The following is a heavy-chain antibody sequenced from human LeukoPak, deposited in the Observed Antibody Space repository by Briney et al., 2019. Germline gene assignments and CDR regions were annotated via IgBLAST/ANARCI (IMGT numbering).Heavy chain of an antibody. J-gene: IGHJ6*02. CDR3: ARHEGRHILYGMDV. CDR1: GGSISSSSYY. CDR2: IYYSGST. D-gene: IGHD2-15*01. Sequence: PSETLSLTCTVSGGSISSSSYYWGWIRQPPGKGLEWIGSIYYSGSTYYNPSLKSRVTISVDTSKNQFSLKLSSVTAADTAVYYCARHEGRHILYGMDVWGQGTTVTVSS. V-gene: IGHV4-39*01.